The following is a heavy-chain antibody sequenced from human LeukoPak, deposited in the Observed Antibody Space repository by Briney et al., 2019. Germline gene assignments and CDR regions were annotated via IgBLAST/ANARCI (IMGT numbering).Heavy chain of an antibody. V-gene: IGHV3-30*02. CDR1: GFTFSSYG. CDR2: IRYDGSNK. CDR3: AKRPSSSSPIDY. Sequence: GGPLRLSCAASGFTFSSYGMHWARQAPGKGLEWVAFIRYDGSNKYYADSVKGRFTISRDNSKNTLYLQMNSLRAEDTAVYYCAKRPSSSSPIDYWGQGTLVTVSS. J-gene: IGHJ4*02. D-gene: IGHD6-13*01.